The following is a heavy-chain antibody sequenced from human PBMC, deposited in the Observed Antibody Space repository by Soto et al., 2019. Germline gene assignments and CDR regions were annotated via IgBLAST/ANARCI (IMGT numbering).Heavy chain of an antibody. CDR3: ARDLPIVGTTTWDY. CDR1: GYTFTGYY. D-gene: IGHD1-26*01. V-gene: IGHV1-2*02. CDR2: INPNNGGT. Sequence: ASVKVSCKASGYTFTGYYIHWVRQAPGQGLEWMGWINPNNGGTNYVQKFQGRVTMTRDTSISTAYMELRRLTSDDTAVYYCARDLPIVGTTTWDYWGQGTLVPVSS. J-gene: IGHJ4*02.